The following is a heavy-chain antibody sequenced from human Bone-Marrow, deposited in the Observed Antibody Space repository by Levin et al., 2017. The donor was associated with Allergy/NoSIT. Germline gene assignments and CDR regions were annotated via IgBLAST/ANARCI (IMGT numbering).Heavy chain of an antibody. CDR1: GFTFSSYA. J-gene: IGHJ6*02. Sequence: PGESLKISCAASGFTFSSYAMSWVRQAPGKGLEWVSSVSDSGGSTYYADSVKGRFTISRDNSKNTLYLQMNSLRAEDTAVYYCARWAGLGATSYYYGMDVWGQGTTVTVSS. CDR2: VSDSGGST. V-gene: IGHV3-23*01. D-gene: IGHD1-26*01. CDR3: ARWAGLGATSYYYGMDV.